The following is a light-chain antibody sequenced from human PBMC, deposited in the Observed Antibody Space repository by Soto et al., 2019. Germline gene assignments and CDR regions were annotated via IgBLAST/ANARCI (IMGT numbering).Light chain of an antibody. CDR1: SSDVGGYDY. CDR3: SSYSSSSTVV. Sequence: QSVLTQPASVSGSPGQSIIISCTGTSSDVGGYDYVSWYQQHPGKAPQLMVYEVSNRPSGVSNRISGSKSGNTASLTISGLQSEDEADYYCSSYSSSSTVVVGGGTKLTVL. J-gene: IGLJ2*01. V-gene: IGLV2-14*01. CDR2: EVS.